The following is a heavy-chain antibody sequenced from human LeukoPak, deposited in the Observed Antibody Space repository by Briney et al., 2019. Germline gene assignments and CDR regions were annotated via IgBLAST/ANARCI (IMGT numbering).Heavy chain of an antibody. D-gene: IGHD3-22*01. CDR2: IRYDGSNK. J-gene: IGHJ4*02. CDR1: EFTFSSYG. V-gene: IGHV3-30*02. Sequence: GGSLRLSCAASEFTFSSYGMHWVRQAPGKGLEWVAFIRYDGSNKYYADSVKGRFTISRDNSKNTLSLQMNSLRAEDTAGYYCAKAMSGYYLYYFDYWGQGTLVTVSS. CDR3: AKAMSGYYLYYFDY.